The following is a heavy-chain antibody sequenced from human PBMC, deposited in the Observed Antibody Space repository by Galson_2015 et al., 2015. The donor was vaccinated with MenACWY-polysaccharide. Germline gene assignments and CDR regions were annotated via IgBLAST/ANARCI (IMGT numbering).Heavy chain of an antibody. CDR2: MNPNSGNT. CDR3: ARVVRRKYSYSDY. D-gene: IGHD5-18*01. J-gene: IGHJ4*02. V-gene: IGHV1-8*01. Sequence: SVKVSCKASGYKFTSYDINWVRQATGQGLEWMGWMNPNSGNTGYAQKFQGRVTMTSSSAMSTAFMELSSLRSEDTAVYYCARVVRRKYSYSDYWGQGTLVTISS. CDR1: GYKFTSYD.